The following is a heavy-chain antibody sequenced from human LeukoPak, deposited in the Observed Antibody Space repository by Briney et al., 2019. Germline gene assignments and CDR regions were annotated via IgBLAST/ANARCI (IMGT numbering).Heavy chain of an antibody. CDR1: GYTFTSYY. D-gene: IGHD6-19*01. J-gene: IGHJ3*02. CDR2: INPSGGST. CDR3: ASEWLDRGVVAFDI. V-gene: IGHV1-46*01. Sequence: ASVKVSCKASGYTFTSYYMHWVRQAPGQGLEWMGIINPSGGSTSCAQKFQGRVTMTRDMSTSTVYMELSSLRSEDTAVYYCASEWLDRGVVAFDIWGQGTMVTVSS.